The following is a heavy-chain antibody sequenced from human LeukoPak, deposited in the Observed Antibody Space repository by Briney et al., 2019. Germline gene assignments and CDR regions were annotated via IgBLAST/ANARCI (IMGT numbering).Heavy chain of an antibody. J-gene: IGHJ6*02. V-gene: IGHV4-61*02. D-gene: IGHD2-21*02. Sequence: PSETLSLTCTVSGGSISSGSYYWSWIRQPAGKGLEWIGRIYTSGSTNYNPSLKSRVTISVDTSKNQFSLKLSSVTAADTAVYYCARGRAYCGGDCDYYYGMDVWGQGTTVTVSS. CDR3: ARGRAYCGGDCDYYYGMDV. CDR2: IYTSGST. CDR1: GGSISSGSYY.